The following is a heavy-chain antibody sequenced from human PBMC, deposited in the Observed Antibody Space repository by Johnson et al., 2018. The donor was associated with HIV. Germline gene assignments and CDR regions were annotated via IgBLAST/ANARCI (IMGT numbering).Heavy chain of an antibody. CDR3: APGVYSGYDGVDAFDI. Sequence: VQLLESGGGVVRPGGSLRLSCAASGFTFDDYGMSWVRQAPGKGLEWVSYISSSGSTIYYADSVKGRFTISRDNSKNTLYLQMNSLRAEDTAVYYCAPGVYSGYDGVDAFDIWGQGTLVTVSS. D-gene: IGHD5-12*01. V-gene: IGHV3-48*01. CDR1: GFTFDDYG. CDR2: ISSSGSTI. J-gene: IGHJ3*02.